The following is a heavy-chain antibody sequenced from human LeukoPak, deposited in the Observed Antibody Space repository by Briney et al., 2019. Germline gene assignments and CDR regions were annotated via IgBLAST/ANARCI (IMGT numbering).Heavy chain of an antibody. D-gene: IGHD3-3*01. Sequence: GGSLRLSCAASGFTFSSYAMHWVRQAPGKGLEWVAVISYDGSNKYYADSVKGRFTISRDNSKNTLYLQMNSLRAEDTAVYYCASSYDFWSGYSYYFDYWGQGTLVTVSS. V-gene: IGHV3-30-3*01. CDR3: ASSYDFWSGYSYYFDY. J-gene: IGHJ4*02. CDR1: GFTFSSYA. CDR2: ISYDGSNK.